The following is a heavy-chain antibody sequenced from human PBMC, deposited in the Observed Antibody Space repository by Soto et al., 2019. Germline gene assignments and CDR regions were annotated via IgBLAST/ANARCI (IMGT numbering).Heavy chain of an antibody. Sequence: QNTLKESGPTLVKPTQTLTLTCTFSGFSLSTSGVGVGWIRQSPGKALEWLASIYWDDEKRYSPSLKTRLTVTKDTSKNQVVLTMTNVDPVDTATYYCAHRAYFDSGKQFDYWGQGTLVSVSS. J-gene: IGHJ4*02. CDR2: IYWDDEK. CDR3: AHRAYFDSGKQFDY. CDR1: GFSLSTSGVG. V-gene: IGHV2-5*02. D-gene: IGHD3-10*01.